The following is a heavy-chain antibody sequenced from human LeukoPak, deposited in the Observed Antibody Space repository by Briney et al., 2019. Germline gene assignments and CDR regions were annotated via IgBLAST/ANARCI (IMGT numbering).Heavy chain of an antibody. CDR3: ARASWFGESTTDY. J-gene: IGHJ4*02. D-gene: IGHD3-10*01. CDR1: GGSISSGSYY. CDR2: IYTSGST. Sequence: KPSQTLSLTCTVSGGSISSGSYYWSWLRQPAGKGLEWIGRIYTSGSTNYNPSLKSRVTISVDTSKNQFSLKLSSVTAADTAVYYCARASWFGESTTDYWGQGTLVTVSS. V-gene: IGHV4-61*02.